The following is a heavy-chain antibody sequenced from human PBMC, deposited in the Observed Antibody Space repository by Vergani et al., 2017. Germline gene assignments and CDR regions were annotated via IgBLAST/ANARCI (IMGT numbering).Heavy chain of an antibody. CDR3: AKDLRLLYNRFDP. CDR2: TWYDGNNK. V-gene: IGHV3-33*06. J-gene: IGHJ5*02. Sequence: QVQLVESGGGVVQLGRSLRLSCAASGFTLNQYGMHWVRQAPGKGLEWVAVTWYDGNNKQYADSVKGRFTISRENSKSTMYLHMNSLRDADTCVYYCAKDLRLLYNRFDPWGQGTLVTVSS. CDR1: GFTLNQYG. D-gene: IGHD1-14*01.